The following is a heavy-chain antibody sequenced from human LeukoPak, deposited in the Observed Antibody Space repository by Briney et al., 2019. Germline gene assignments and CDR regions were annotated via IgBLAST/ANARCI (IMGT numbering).Heavy chain of an antibody. CDR1: GGSISSYY. J-gene: IGHJ4*02. Sequence: PSETLSLTCTVSGGSISSYYWSWIRQPPGKGLEWIGNIYDRGSTKYNPSLKSRVTISVDTSRNQFSLRLSSVTAADTAVYYCARGRTFDNWGQGTLVTVSS. CDR2: IYDRGST. V-gene: IGHV4-59*01. CDR3: ARGRTFDN.